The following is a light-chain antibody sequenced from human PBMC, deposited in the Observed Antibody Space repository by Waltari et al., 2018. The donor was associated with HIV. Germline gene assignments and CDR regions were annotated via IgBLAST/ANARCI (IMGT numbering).Light chain of an antibody. J-gene: IGLJ3*02. CDR2: GNT. CDR1: SSNIGAGYD. CDR3: QSYDSSLNGWV. Sequence: QSVLTQQPSVSGAPGRKVTISCTGSSSNIGAGYDVSWYQQCPGTAPKVLIYGNTNRPSGVPDRFSGSKSGNSASLAITGLQADDEADYYCQSYDSSLNGWVFGGGTKLTV. V-gene: IGLV1-40*01.